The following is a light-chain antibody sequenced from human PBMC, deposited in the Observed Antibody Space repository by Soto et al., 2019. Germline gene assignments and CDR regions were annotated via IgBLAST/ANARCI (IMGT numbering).Light chain of an antibody. J-gene: IGKJ4*01. CDR1: QTIFSW. CDR2: AAS. V-gene: IGKV1-5*01. Sequence: DIQMTQSPSTLSASVGDRVTVTCRASQTIFSWLAWFQQKPGKAPKLLIYAASTLQSGVPSRFSGSGSGTDFTLTISCLQSEDFATYYCQQYYSYPPTFGGGTKVEIK. CDR3: QQYYSYPPT.